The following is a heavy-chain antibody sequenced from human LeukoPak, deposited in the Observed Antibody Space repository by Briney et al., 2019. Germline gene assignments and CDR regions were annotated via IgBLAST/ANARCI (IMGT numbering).Heavy chain of an antibody. D-gene: IGHD3-10*01. CDR1: GFTFDDYA. CDR2: ISWNSGSI. CDR3: AKDIYGITMVRGVNFDY. V-gene: IGHV3-9*01. J-gene: IGHJ4*02. Sequence: PGRSLRLSCAASGFTFDDYAMHWVRQAPGKGLEWVSGISWNSGSIGYADSVKGRFTISRDNAKNSLYLQMNSLRAEDTALYYCAKDIYGITMVRGVNFDYWGQGTLVTVSS.